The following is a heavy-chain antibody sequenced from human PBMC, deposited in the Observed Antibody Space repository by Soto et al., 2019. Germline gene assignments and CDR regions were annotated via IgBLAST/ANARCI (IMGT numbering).Heavy chain of an antibody. J-gene: IGHJ4*02. D-gene: IGHD5-18*01. CDR2: IYSGDNT. CDR3: VRHSYGPDY. CDR1: GFIVSNNY. Sequence: EVQLVETGGGLIQPGGSLRLSCAASGFIVSNNYMSWVRQAPGKGLEWVSVIYSGDNTYYSDSVKGRFTISRDTSKNTLYLQMNSLRAEDTAVYYCVRHSYGPDYWGQGTLVTVSS. V-gene: IGHV3-53*02.